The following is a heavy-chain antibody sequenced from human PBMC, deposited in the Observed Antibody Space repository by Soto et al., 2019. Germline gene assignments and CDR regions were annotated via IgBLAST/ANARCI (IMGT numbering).Heavy chain of an antibody. J-gene: IGHJ4*02. V-gene: IGHV1-69*02. D-gene: IGHD1-26*01. CDR2: IIPILGIA. CDR1: GGTFSSYT. CDR3: ASAIVGAIHPFDY. Sequence: QVQLVQSGAEVKKPGSSVKVSCKASGGTFSSYTISWVRQAPGQGLEWMGRIIPILGIANYAQKFQGRVTTTXDXCTSTAYMELSSLRSEDTAVYYCASAIVGAIHPFDYWGQGTLVTVSS.